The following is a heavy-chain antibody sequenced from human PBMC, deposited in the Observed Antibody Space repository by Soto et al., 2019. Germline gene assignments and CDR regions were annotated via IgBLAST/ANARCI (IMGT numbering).Heavy chain of an antibody. CDR1: GFTFSNYG. CDR2: MSHDGSNK. D-gene: IGHD6-6*01. J-gene: IGHJ4*02. V-gene: IGHV3-30*18. CDR3: AKGKYSSSSTFDC. Sequence: QVQLVESGGGVVQPGRSLRLSCATSGFTFSNYGMHWVRQAPGKGLEWVAGMSHDGSNKYHADSVKGRLTISRDNSKNALYLQMNSLSSEDTAVYYCAKGKYSSSSTFDCWGQGTLVTVSS.